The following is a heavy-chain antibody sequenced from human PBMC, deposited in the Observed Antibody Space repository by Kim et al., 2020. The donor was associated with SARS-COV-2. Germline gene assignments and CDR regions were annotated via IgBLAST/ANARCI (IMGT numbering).Heavy chain of an antibody. D-gene: IGHD3-22*01. V-gene: IGHV1-46*01. Sequence: ASVKVSCRASGYTFTNYYMHWVRQAPGQGLEWMGIVNPSGGSTNYAQKFQGRVTMTRDTSTSTVYLELSSLRSEDTAVYYCVRLAHVDGYYTNIWFDPWG. CDR3: VRLAHVDGYYTNIWFDP. CDR2: VNPSGGST. CDR1: GYTFTNYY. J-gene: IGHJ5*02.